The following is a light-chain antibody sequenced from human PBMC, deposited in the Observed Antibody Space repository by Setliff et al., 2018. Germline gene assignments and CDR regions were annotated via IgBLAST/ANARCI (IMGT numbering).Light chain of an antibody. V-gene: IGLV2-14*03. CDR3: SSYSSRTTLEV. CDR2: DVS. Sequence: QSALTQPASVSGSPGQSITISCTGSTSDIGAYNYVAWYQQHPGKAPKLMIYDVSVRPSGVSSRFSGSKSGNTASLTTSGLQAEDEADYYCSSYSSRTTLEVFGTGTKGTV. J-gene: IGLJ1*01. CDR1: TSDIGAYNY.